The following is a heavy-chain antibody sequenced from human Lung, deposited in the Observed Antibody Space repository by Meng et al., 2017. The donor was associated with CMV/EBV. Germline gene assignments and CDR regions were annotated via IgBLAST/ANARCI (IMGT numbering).Heavy chain of an antibody. V-gene: IGHV1-18*01. D-gene: IGHD5/OR15-5a*01. Sequence: QVPLVQSGPAVKKPGAAVKVPCXASAYGFTSYGISWVRQAPGQGLEWMAWISAYNGKTHYAQKIQGRVTVTTDTSTSTAYMELRSLRSDDTAVYFCARDQGIEIVSDYFHYWGQGTLVTVSS. CDR2: ISAYNGKT. J-gene: IGHJ4*02. CDR3: ARDQGIEIVSDYFHY. CDR1: AYGFTSYG.